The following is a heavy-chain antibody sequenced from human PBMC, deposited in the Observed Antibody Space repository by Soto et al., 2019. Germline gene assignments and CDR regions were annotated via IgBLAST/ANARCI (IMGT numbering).Heavy chain of an antibody. J-gene: IGHJ6*02. CDR2: ISYDGSNK. V-gene: IGHV3-30*18. CDR3: AKEGSDYYGSGSYSRYYYYYGMDV. Sequence: GGSLRLSCAASGFTFSSYGMHWVRQAPGKGLEWVAAISYDGSNKYYADSVKGRFTISRDNSKNTLYLQMNSLRAEDTAVYYCAKEGSDYYGSGSYSRYYYYYGMDVWGQGTTVTVSS. CDR1: GFTFSSYG. D-gene: IGHD3-10*01.